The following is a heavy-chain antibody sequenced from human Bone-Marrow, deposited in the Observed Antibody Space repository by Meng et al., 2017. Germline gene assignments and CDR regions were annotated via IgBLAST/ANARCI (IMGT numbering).Heavy chain of an antibody. CDR1: GYSISSGYY. D-gene: IGHD2-2*01. CDR3: ASSPGCSSTSCPAGY. V-gene: IGHV4-38-2*02. CDR2: IYHSGST. Sequence: SETLSLTCTVSGYSISSGYYWGWIRQPPGKGLEWIGSIYHSGSTYYNPSLKSRVTISVDTSKNQFSLKLSSVTAADTDVYYCASSPGCSSTSCPAGYWGQGTLVTVSS. J-gene: IGHJ4*02.